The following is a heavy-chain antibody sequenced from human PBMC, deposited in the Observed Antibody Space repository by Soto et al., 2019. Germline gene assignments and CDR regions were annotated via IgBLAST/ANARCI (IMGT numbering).Heavy chain of an antibody. V-gene: IGHV3-23*01. CDR1: GFTFNSYT. D-gene: IGHD2-15*01. Sequence: GGSLRLSCAASGFTFNSYTMAWVRQAPGKGLEWVSSISGSGGSPSYADSVQGRFTISRDNSRNTLSLQMNSLRAEDTATYYCAKARCSGNSCHVPDYLGHGTLVTGSS. CDR2: ISGSGGSP. J-gene: IGHJ4*01. CDR3: AKARCSGNSCHVPDY.